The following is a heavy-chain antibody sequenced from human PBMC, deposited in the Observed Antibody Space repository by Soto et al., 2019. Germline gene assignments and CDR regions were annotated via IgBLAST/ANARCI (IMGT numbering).Heavy chain of an antibody. J-gene: IGHJ4*02. Sequence: QVQLVQSGAEVKKPGASVKVSCKASGYTFTSYGISWVRQAPGQGLEWLGWISDYNGNTNYAQKLQGRVTMTTDTSTSTAYWGLRSLRCDDTAVYDCARDEGGWGDLIDYWGQGTLVTVSS. CDR3: ARDEGGWGDLIDY. V-gene: IGHV1-18*01. CDR2: ISDYNGNT. CDR1: GYTFTSYG. D-gene: IGHD3-16*01.